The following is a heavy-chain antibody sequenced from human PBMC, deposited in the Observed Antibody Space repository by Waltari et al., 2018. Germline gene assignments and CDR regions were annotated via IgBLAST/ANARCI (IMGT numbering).Heavy chain of an antibody. J-gene: IGHJ4*02. V-gene: IGHV3-53*01. CDR2: IYGGGGT. CDR3: ATDRDTSGPTFDY. Sequence: EVQLVESGGGLIQPGGSLRLSCVASGFPVSSSYMSWFRQAPGKGLEWVSVIYGGGGTFYADSVKGRFTISRDNSKNTLYLQMNSLRAEDTAVYYCATDRDTSGPTFDYWGQGTLVTVSS. CDR1: GFPVSSSY. D-gene: IGHD3-22*01.